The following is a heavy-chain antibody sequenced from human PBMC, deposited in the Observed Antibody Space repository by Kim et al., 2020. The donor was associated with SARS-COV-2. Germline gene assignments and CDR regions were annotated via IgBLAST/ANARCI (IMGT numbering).Heavy chain of an antibody. J-gene: IGHJ6*02. V-gene: IGHV1-18*01. CDR2: ISAYNGNT. Sequence: ASVKVSCKASGYTFTSYGISWVRQAPGQGLEWMGWISAYNGNTNYAQKLQGRVTMTTDTSTSTAYMELRSLRSDDTAVYYCARDQYYYDILTGFNYYYYYGMDVWGQGTTVTVSS. D-gene: IGHD3-9*01. CDR3: ARDQYYYDILTGFNYYYYYGMDV. CDR1: GYTFTSYG.